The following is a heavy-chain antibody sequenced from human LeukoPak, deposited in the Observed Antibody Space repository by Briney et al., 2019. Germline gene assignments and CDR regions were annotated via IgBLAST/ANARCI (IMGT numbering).Heavy chain of an antibody. CDR3: VIDRTNWKYSELDN. J-gene: IGHJ4*02. D-gene: IGHD5-18*01. CDR1: GYSITRRAYY. V-gene: IGHV4-39*07. CDR2: ICYSGTS. Sequence: SETLSLTCTVSGYSITRRAYYWSWVRQPPGKGLEWIGSICYSGTSHSNPSLQSRITTSLDPSKNQFSLSPPSVTASDTAMYSCVIDRTNWKYSELDNWGAGIPGTASS.